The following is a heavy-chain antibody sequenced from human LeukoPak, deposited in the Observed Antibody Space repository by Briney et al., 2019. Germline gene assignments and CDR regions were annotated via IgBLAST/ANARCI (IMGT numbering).Heavy chain of an antibody. J-gene: IGHJ4*02. CDR3: ARRVSGSYSDY. V-gene: IGHV4-39*01. D-gene: IGHD1-26*01. CDR2: ISYSGSSGST. Sequence: PSETLSLTCTVSGASISSTSYYWGWIRQPPGKGLEWIGTISYSGSSGSTSYNPSLESRVTISVDTSKDQSSLKLSSVTAADMAMYYCARRVSGSYSDYWGQGTLVTVSS. CDR1: GASISSTSYY.